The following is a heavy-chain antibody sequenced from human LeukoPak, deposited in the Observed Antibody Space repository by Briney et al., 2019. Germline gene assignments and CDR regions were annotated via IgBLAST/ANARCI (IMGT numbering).Heavy chain of an antibody. CDR3: ASYIVANYGMDV. D-gene: IGHD5-12*01. CDR1: GYTFTGYY. V-gene: IGHV1-2*02. Sequence: ASVKVSCKASGYTFTGYYMHWVLQAPGQGLEGMGWINPNSGGTNSPQKFQGRVTMTRDTSISTAYMELSRLRSDDTAVYYCASYIVANYGMDVWGQGTTVTVSS. J-gene: IGHJ6*02. CDR2: INPNSGGT.